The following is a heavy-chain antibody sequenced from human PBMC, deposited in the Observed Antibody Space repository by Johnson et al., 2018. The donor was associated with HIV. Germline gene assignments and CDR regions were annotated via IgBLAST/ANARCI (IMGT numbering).Heavy chain of an antibody. CDR1: GFTFSSYG. Sequence: QVQLVESGGGVVQPGRYLRLSCAASGFTFSSYGMHWVRQAPGKGLEWVAVISYDGSNKYYADSVKGRFAISRDNSKNTLYLQMNRLRADDTAVYFCARVNFPSTGPSLRRVGAFDIWGQGTMVTVSS. V-gene: IGHV3-30*03. CDR2: ISYDGSNK. J-gene: IGHJ3*02. CDR3: ARVNFPSTGPSLRRVGAFDI. D-gene: IGHD3-10*01.